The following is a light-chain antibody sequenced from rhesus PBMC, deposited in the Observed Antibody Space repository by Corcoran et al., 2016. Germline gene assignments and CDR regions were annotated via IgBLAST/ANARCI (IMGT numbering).Light chain of an antibody. CDR3: QHYYSTPYS. Sequence: DIQMTQSPSSLSASVGDRVTITCRASQGITNDLGWYQQTPGETPKLLIYEASSLQSGIPSRFSGSGYGTDFTLTISSLQSEDFATYYCQHYYSTPYSFGQGTKVEIK. CDR2: EAS. CDR1: QGITND. V-gene: IGKV1-25*01. J-gene: IGKJ2*01.